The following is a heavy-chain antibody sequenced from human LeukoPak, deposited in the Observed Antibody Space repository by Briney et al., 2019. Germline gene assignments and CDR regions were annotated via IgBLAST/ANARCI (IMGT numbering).Heavy chain of an antibody. V-gene: IGHV4-59*08. CDR2: VSDSGTT. J-gene: IGHJ4*02. CDR1: GVSIDSHY. Sequence: PSETLSLTCTVSGVSIDSHYLGWIRQPPGKALEWIGYVSDSGTTNNNPSPKSRLTISLDTSRDHFSLKLSSVTAADTAVYYCARHGGSYSFDYWGQGTLVTVSS. CDR3: ARHGGSYSFDY. D-gene: IGHD1-26*01.